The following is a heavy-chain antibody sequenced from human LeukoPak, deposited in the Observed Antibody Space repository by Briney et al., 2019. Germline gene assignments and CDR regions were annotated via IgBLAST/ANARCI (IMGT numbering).Heavy chain of an antibody. J-gene: IGHJ6*02. V-gene: IGHV4-31*11. CDR3: ARLLNV. CDR1: GGSFSGYY. Sequence: PSETLSLTCAVYGGSFSGYYWSWIRQHPGKGLEWIGYIYYSRSTYYNPSLKSRVTISVDTSKNQFSLKLSSVTAADTAVYYCARLLNVWGQGTTVTVSS. CDR2: IYYSRST.